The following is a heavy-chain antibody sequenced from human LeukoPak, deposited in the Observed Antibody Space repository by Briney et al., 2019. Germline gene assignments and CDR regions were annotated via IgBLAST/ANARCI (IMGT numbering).Heavy chain of an antibody. V-gene: IGHV4-4*07. CDR2: ISSTGNT. D-gene: IGHD1-26*01. CDR1: GGSITNCC. Sequence: PSETLSLTCTVSGGSITNCCWGWIRQPAGRGLDWIGRISSTGNTAYSPSLQSRVTMSVDTSKNQFSLKLNSVTAADTAVYYYARVPPSYSDSSKIYYYYYVDVWGKGTPVTVSS. CDR3: ARVPPSYSDSSKIYYYYYVDV. J-gene: IGHJ6*03.